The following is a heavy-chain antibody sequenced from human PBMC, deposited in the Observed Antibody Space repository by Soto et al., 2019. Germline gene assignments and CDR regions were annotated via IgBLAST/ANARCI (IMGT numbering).Heavy chain of an antibody. CDR2: IWYDGNKK. Sequence: QVQLVESGGGVVQPGRSLRLSCAVSGFTLSRYGIHWVRQAPGKGLEWVAVIWYDGNKKYYADSVKGRFTISRDNSKNTVYLDMNSLRAEDTAVYHCARDTDSSSHYSRFDPWGQGTLVTVSS. CDR1: GFTLSRYG. D-gene: IGHD3-22*01. CDR3: ARDTDSSSHYSRFDP. V-gene: IGHV3-33*01. J-gene: IGHJ5*02.